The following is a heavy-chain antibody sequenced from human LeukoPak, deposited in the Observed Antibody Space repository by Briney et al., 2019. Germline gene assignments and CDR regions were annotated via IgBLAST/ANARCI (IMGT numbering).Heavy chain of an antibody. CDR1: GFTYSGHT. Sequence: GGSLRLSCAASGFTYSGHTTNWVRQAPGKGLEWVSSISSSGSYKYYADSVKGRFTISRDNAKNSLYLQMNSLRAEDTAVYYCARDGEYYYDSSGYYAIDYWGQGTLVSVSS. CDR2: ISSSGSYK. J-gene: IGHJ4*02. CDR3: ARDGEYYYDSSGYYAIDY. V-gene: IGHV3-21*01. D-gene: IGHD3-22*01.